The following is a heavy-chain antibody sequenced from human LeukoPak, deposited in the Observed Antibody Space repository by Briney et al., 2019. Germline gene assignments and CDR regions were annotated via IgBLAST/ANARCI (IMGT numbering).Heavy chain of an antibody. J-gene: IGHJ4*02. CDR1: GFTFSSYS. D-gene: IGHD6-13*01. V-gene: IGHV3-21*01. CDR2: ISSSSGYI. CDR3: ATGYSSSWYLDYFDY. Sequence: GGSLRLSCAASGFTFSSYSMNWVRQAPGKGLEWVSSISSSSGYIYYADSVKGRFTISRDNAKNSLYLQMNSLRAEDTAVYYCATGYSSSWYLDYFDYWGQGTLVTVSS.